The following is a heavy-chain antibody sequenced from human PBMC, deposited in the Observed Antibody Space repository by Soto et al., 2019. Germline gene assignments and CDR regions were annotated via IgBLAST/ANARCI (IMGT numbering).Heavy chain of an antibody. D-gene: IGHD1-1*01. CDR3: ARGRYGDY. Sequence: QVHLVQSGAEVKKPGASVKVSCKGSGYGFTTYGITWVRQAPGQGLEWMAWISAHNGNTNYAQKLQGRVTVTRDTSTRTAYMELRSLRSDDTAGYYCARGRYGDYWGQGALVTVSS. CDR1: GYGFTTYG. CDR2: ISAHNGNT. J-gene: IGHJ4*02. V-gene: IGHV1-18*01.